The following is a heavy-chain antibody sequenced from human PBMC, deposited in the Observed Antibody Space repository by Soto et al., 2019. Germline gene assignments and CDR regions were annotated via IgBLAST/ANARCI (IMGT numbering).Heavy chain of an antibody. J-gene: IGHJ4*02. Sequence: PVGSLRLSCASSVFTFSSYGMHCVRHSPGKGLEWVAVIWYDGTSTYYADSVKGRFTISRDNSKNTLYLQMNSLRAEDTAVYYCARADYDSSGYVDYWGQGTLVTVSS. CDR2: IWYDGTST. V-gene: IGHV3-33*01. CDR1: VFTFSSYG. D-gene: IGHD3-22*01. CDR3: ARADYDSSGYVDY.